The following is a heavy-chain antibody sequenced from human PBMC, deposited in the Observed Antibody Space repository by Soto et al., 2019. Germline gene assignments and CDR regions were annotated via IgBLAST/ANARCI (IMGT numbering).Heavy chain of an antibody. J-gene: IGHJ4*02. CDR1: GFTFSSYA. V-gene: IGHV3-23*01. D-gene: IGHD3-22*01. CDR2: ISGSGGST. CDR3: AKVMYYYDSSGRDD. Sequence: SLRLSCAAPGFTFSSYAMSWVRQAPGKGLEWVSAISGSGGSTYYADSVKGRFTISRDNSKNTLYLQMNSLRAEDTAVYYCAKVMYYYDSSGRDDWGQGTLVTVSS.